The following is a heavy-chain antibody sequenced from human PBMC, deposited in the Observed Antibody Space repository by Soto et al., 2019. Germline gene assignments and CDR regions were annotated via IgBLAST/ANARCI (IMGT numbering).Heavy chain of an antibody. J-gene: IGHJ4*02. Sequence: QVQLVESGGGVVQPGRSLRLSCSASGFTFSDYAINRVRQAPGKGLEWVASISGDGINKYIADSVKGRFIISRDNSKNTVLLQMSSLGPEDTAVYYCARRLTPSVTAMGYWGQGTLVTVSS. D-gene: IGHD2-21*02. V-gene: IGHV3-30-3*01. CDR1: GFTFSDYA. CDR2: ISGDGINK. CDR3: ARRLTPSVTAMGY.